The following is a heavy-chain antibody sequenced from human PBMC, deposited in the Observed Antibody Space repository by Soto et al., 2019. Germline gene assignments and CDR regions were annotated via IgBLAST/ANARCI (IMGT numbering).Heavy chain of an antibody. CDR2: IDPSDSYT. CDR3: ARARSITIFGVVGFEMDV. V-gene: IGHV5-10-1*01. Sequence: GESLKISCKGSGYTFTDYWINWVRQMPGKGLEWMGRIDPSDSYTNYSPSFQGHVTISADKSISTAYLEWSSLEASDTAMYYCARARSITIFGVVGFEMDVWGQGTTVTVSS. J-gene: IGHJ6*02. CDR1: GYTFTDYW. D-gene: IGHD3-3*01.